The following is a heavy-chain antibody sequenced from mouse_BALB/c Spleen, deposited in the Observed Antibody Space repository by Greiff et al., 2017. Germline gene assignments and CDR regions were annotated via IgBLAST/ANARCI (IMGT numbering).Heavy chain of an antibody. J-gene: IGHJ4*01. CDR1: GYTFSSYW. D-gene: IGHD4-1*01. CDR2: ILPGSGST. Sequence: VQLQQSGAELMKPGASVKISCKATGYTFSSYWIEWVKQRPGHGLEWIGEILPGSGSTNYNEKFKGKATFTADTSSNTAYMQLSSLTSEDSAVYYCARSLGRGAMDYWGQGTSVTVSS. V-gene: IGHV1-9*01. CDR3: ARSLGRGAMDY.